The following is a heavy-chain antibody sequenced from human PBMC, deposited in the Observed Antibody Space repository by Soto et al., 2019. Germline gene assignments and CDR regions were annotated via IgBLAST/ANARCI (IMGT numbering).Heavy chain of an antibody. D-gene: IGHD3-10*01. CDR3: ATFPPEGRTATPRGDDAFDL. V-gene: IGHV4-34*02. J-gene: IGHJ3*01. Sequence: QLHLEQRGAGLLKPSETLSLTCDMYGGSFSCYYWGLVRQAPVKGLEWIVDINLSGSPNYTPSLQGRGAVSLDSAKSHFSLKLSSVTAADTAVYYCATFPPEGRTATPRGDDAFDLWGQGTLVTVSS. CDR2: INLSGSP. CDR1: GGSFSCYY.